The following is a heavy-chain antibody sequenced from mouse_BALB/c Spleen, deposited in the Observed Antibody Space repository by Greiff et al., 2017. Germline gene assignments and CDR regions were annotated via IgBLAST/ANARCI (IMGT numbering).Heavy chain of an antibody. CDR1: GFSLTSYG. D-gene: IGHD2-4*01. V-gene: IGHV2-9*02. J-gene: IGHJ4*01. CDR2: IWAGGST. Sequence: VKVVESGPGLVAPSQSLSITCTVSGFSLTSYGVHWVRQPPGKGLEWLGVIWAGGSTNYNSALMSRLSISKDNSKSQVFLKMNSLQTDDTAMYYCARDDYDFYAMDYWGQGTSVTVSS. CDR3: ARDDYDFYAMDY.